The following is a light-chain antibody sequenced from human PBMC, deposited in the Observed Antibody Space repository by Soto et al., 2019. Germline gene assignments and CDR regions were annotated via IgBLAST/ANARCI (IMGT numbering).Light chain of an antibody. CDR2: GAF. Sequence: ETEVAQKRAKLSRAGEERRTRWSRASQSVNSKYLAWYQQKPGQAPRLLIYGAFKRATGIPDRFSGSGSGTDFTLTISRMEPEDFAVYCCQQYGSSPRTFGQGTKVDIK. CDR3: QQYGSSPRT. V-gene: IGKV3-20*01. CDR1: QSVNSKY. J-gene: IGKJ1*01.